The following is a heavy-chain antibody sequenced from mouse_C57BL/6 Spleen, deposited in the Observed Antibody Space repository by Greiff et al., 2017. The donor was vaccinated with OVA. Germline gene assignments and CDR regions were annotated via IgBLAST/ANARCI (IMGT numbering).Heavy chain of an antibody. CDR2: INPGSGGT. CDR1: GYAFTNYL. Sequence: QVQLQQSGAELVRPGTSVKVSCKASGYAFTNYLIEWVKQRPGQGLEWIGVINPGSGGTNYNEKFKGKATLTADKSSSTAYMQLSSLTSEDSAVYFCARRGMVTSMDYWGQGTSVTVSS. CDR3: ARRGMVTSMDY. V-gene: IGHV1-54*01. J-gene: IGHJ4*01. D-gene: IGHD2-2*01.